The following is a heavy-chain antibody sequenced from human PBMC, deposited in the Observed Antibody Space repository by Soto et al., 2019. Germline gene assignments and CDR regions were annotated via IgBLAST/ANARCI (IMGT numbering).Heavy chain of an antibody. CDR3: APSKGGVGNGPTTS. CDR2: MNSDGSNT. V-gene: IGHV3-74*01. Sequence: EVQLVESGGALVQPGGSLRLSCAASGFTFSNYWMHWVRQAPGKGLVWISRMNSDGSNTVYADAVKGRFTTSRDNAKNALYLQMSSLGVEDTAVYYCAPSKGGVGNGPTTSCGQGTLVTVSS. J-gene: IGHJ5*02. D-gene: IGHD1-26*01. CDR1: GFTFSNYW.